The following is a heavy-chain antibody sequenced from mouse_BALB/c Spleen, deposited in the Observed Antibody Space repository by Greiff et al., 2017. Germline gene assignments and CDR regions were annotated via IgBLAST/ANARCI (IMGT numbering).Heavy chain of an antibody. CDR1: GYTFTSYW. Sequence: VQLQQSGAELAKPGASVKMSCKASGYTFTSYWMHWVKQRPGQGLEWIGYINPSTGYTEYNQKFKDKATLTADKSSSTAYMQLSSLTSEDSAVYYCARDYDGSSWFAYWGQGTLVTVSA. D-gene: IGHD2-3*01. CDR2: INPSTGYT. J-gene: IGHJ3*01. CDR3: ARDYDGSSWFAY. V-gene: IGHV1-7*01.